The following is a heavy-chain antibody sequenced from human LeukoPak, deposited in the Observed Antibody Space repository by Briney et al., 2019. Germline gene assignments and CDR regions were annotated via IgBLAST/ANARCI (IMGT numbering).Heavy chain of an antibody. V-gene: IGHV4-61*02. CDR3: ARSNGFAAIDS. CDR2: IYSSGSV. D-gene: IGHD2-8*01. CDR1: GGSISSGSYY. Sequence: PSETLSLTCTVSGGSISSGSYYWSWIRQPAGRGLEWIGRIYSSGSVNYNPSLKSRVSMSIDTSKNQFSLTVNSVTAADTAVYYCARSNGFAAIDSRAPGILVTVSS. J-gene: IGHJ5*01.